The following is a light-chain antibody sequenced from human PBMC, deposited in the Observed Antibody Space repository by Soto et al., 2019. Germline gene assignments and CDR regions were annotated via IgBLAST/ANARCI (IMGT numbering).Light chain of an antibody. CDR1: QSVTSNY. J-gene: IGKJ2*01. Sequence: EIVLTQSPGTLSLSPGERATLSCRASQSVTSNYLAWYQQKAGQAPRLLIHAASTRVTGIPDRFTGSGSGTDFTLTISRLEPEDFAVYYCQQYGTSPQTFGQGTELEIK. CDR3: QQYGTSPQT. CDR2: AAS. V-gene: IGKV3-20*01.